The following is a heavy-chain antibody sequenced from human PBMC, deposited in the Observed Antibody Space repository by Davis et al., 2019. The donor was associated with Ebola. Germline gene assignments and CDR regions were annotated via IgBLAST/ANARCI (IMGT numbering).Heavy chain of an antibody. CDR1: GFSFSGYW. D-gene: IGHD6-13*01. CDR2: IDIDGGSI. J-gene: IGHJ4*02. Sequence: GESLKISCAGSGFSFSGYWMHWVRQTPGKRLVWVSRIDIDGGSISYADSVKGRFTISRDNAKNTLYLQMNTLRAEDTALYYCAREGAEAGTSFDFWGQGALVTVSS. V-gene: IGHV3-74*01. CDR3: AREGAEAGTSFDF.